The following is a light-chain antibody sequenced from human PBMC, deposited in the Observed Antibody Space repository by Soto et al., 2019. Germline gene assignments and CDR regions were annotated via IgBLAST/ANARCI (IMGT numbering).Light chain of an antibody. CDR2: GAS. CDR1: QSINSK. CDR3: QQYNDWPLYT. Sequence: EIVMTQSPATLSVSPGERATLSCRASQSINSKLAWYQQKPGQGPRLLIYGASTRATGIPDRFSGSGSGTEFTLTISSLQSEDFAVYYCQQYNDWPLYTFGQGTKLEI. V-gene: IGKV3-15*01. J-gene: IGKJ2*01.